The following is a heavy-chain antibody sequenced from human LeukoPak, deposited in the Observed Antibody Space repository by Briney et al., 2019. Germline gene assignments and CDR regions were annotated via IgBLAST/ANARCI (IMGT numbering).Heavy chain of an antibody. CDR1: GYTFTSYG. D-gene: IGHD2-2*01. CDR3: ATDSPYCSSTSCYYAY. V-gene: IGHV1-24*01. CDR2: FNPEDGET. Sequence: ASVKVSCKASGYTFTSYGISWVRQAPGKGLEWMGGFNPEDGETIYAQKFQGRVTMTEDTSTDTAYMELSSLRSEDTAVYYCATDSPYCSSTSCYYAYWGQGTLVTVSS. J-gene: IGHJ4*02.